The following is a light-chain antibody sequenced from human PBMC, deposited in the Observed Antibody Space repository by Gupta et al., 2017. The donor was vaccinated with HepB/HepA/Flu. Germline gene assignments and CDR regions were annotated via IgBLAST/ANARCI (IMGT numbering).Light chain of an antibody. V-gene: IGKV3-15*01. CDR1: QNVSNN. J-gene: IGKJ4*01. CDR2: CAS. Sequence: IVMTQSPATLSVSAGERANLACRASQNVSNNLAWYQQKPGQAPRLLIFCASTRATGFPARFSGSGSGTEFTLTISSLQSEDVAVYYCQQDNNCPVTFGGGTKVEIK. CDR3: QQDNNCPVT.